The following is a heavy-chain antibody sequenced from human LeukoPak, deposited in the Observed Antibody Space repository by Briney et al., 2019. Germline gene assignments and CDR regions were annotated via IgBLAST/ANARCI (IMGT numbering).Heavy chain of an antibody. CDR1: GGSISSYY. Sequence: PSETLSLTCTVSGGSISSYYWSWIRQPPGKGLEWIGYIYYSGSTYYNPSLKSRLTISLDTSKNQFSLRLSSVTAADTAVYYCARYYCSAANCPGIDYWGQGTLVTVSS. V-gene: IGHV4-59*08. J-gene: IGHJ4*02. CDR3: ARYYCSAANCPGIDY. D-gene: IGHD2-15*01. CDR2: IYYSGST.